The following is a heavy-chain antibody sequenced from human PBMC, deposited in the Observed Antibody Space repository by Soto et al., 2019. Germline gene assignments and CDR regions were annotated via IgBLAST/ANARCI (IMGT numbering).Heavy chain of an antibody. V-gene: IGHV1-69*01. CDR1: GGIFTNNA. Sequence: QVQVVQSGAEVKKPGSSVKVSCKVSGGIFTNNAISWVRQAPGQGLEWLGGVIPLFDTAYYAQIFRGRLRISADGATTTAYMELSGLTSADTAXXXXXTGGHNDGYNFYHGMDVWGQGTT. CDR2: VIPLFDTA. J-gene: IGHJ6*02. D-gene: IGHD3-16*01. CDR3: XTGGHNDGYNFYHGMDV.